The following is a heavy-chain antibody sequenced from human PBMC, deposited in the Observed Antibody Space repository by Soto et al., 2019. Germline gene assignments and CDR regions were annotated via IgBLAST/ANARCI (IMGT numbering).Heavy chain of an antibody. CDR2: VISASGSV. CDR3: ARVGSRDAYDYVLDQ. CDR1: GRIFSSFP. V-gene: IGHV1-69*06. Sequence: QVQVVQSGAEVKKPGSSVKISCKASGRIFSSFPTSWVRQVPGQGLEWMGGVISASGSVTYAPKFQGRVTMTAVNSAGIGFMDFISLPSEDTAIYYCARVGSRDAYDYVLDQWGPGTMVTVSS. J-gene: IGHJ1*01. D-gene: IGHD3-10*02.